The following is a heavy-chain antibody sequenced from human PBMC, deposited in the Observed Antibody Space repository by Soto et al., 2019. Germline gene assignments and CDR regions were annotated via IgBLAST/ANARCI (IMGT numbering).Heavy chain of an antibody. CDR3: AKDPLTYVWGSYRYTDYYGMDV. CDR2: ISYDGSNK. D-gene: IGHD3-16*02. V-gene: IGHV3-30*18. CDR1: GVTFSIDG. Sequence: LXLCCATSGVTFSIDGMHWVRQAPGKGLEWLAVISYDGSNKYYADSLKGRFTISRDNSKNTLYLQMNSLRAEDTAVYYCAKDPLTYVWGSYRYTDYYGMDVWGQGTTVTVSS. J-gene: IGHJ6*02.